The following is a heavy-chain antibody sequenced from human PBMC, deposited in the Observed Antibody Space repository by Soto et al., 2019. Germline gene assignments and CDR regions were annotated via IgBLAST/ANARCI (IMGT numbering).Heavy chain of an antibody. CDR3: ARESHYGSGSYRI. J-gene: IGHJ3*02. Sequence: PSETLSLTCTVSGGSISSYYWSWIRQPPGKGLEWIGYIYYGGSTNYNPSLKSRVTISVDTSKNQFSLKLSSVTAADTAVYYCARESHYGSGSYRIWGQGTMVTVSS. CDR1: GGSISSYY. V-gene: IGHV4-59*12. D-gene: IGHD3-10*01. CDR2: IYYGGST.